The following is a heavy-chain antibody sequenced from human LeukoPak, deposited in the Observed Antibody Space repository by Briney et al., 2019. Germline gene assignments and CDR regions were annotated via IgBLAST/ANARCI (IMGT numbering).Heavy chain of an antibody. D-gene: IGHD3-10*01. CDR2: INPNSGGT. CDR3: ARVFYGSRNFDY. Sequence: GASVKVSCKASGYTFTGYYMHWVRQAPGQGLKWMGWINPNSGGTNYAQKFQGRVTMTRDTSISTAYMELSRLRSDDTAVYYCARVFYGSRNFDYWGQGTLVTVSS. V-gene: IGHV1-2*02. CDR1: GYTFTGYY. J-gene: IGHJ4*02.